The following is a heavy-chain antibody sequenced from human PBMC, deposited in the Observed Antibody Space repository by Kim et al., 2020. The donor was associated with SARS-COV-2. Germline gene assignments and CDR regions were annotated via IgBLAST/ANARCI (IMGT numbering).Heavy chain of an antibody. CDR3: ARLRRMAPQDY. Sequence: TSYADSVKGRITIYREKAKNTLYLKMNSLGAEETAVYYWARLRRMAPQDYWGQGTLVTVSS. V-gene: IGHV3-74*01. D-gene: IGHD2-15*01. J-gene: IGHJ4*02. CDR2: T.